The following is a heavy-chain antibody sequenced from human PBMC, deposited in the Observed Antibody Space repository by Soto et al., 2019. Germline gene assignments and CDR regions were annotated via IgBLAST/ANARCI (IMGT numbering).Heavy chain of an antibody. D-gene: IGHD6-13*01. CDR1: GFTFSSYG. CDR2: ISYDGSNK. Sequence: QVQLVESGGGVVQPGRSLGLSSAASGFTFSSYGMHWVRQAPGKGLEWVAVISYDGSNKYYADSVRGRFTISRDNSKSTLYLQMNSLRAEDTAVYYCAKDLEAAGIYYYYYYGMDVWGQGTTVTVSS. V-gene: IGHV3-30*18. J-gene: IGHJ6*02. CDR3: AKDLEAAGIYYYYYYGMDV.